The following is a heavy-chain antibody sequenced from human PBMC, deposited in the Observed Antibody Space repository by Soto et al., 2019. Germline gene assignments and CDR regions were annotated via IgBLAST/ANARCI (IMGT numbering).Heavy chain of an antibody. D-gene: IGHD2-15*01. J-gene: IGHJ4*02. CDR1: GFTFSSYA. CDR3: ARDLWGYGDPGQWWY. Sequence: PGGSLRLSCAASGFTFSSYAMHWVRQAPGKGLEWVAVISYDGSNKYYADSVKGRFTISRDNSKNTLYLQMNSLRAEDTAVYYCARDLWGYGDPGQWWYWGQGTLVTVSS. V-gene: IGHV3-30-3*01. CDR2: ISYDGSNK.